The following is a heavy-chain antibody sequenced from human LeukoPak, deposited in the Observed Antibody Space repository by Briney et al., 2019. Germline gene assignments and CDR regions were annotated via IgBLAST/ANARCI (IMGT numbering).Heavy chain of an antibody. V-gene: IGHV3-21*01. CDR3: AREIYCSSTSCSSDY. J-gene: IGHJ4*02. D-gene: IGHD2-2*01. CDR2: ISSTYI. CDR1: GFTFNVYS. Sequence: GGSLRLSCAASGFTFNVYSMNWVRQAPGKGLEWVSSISSTYIYYADSVKGRFTISRDNAKNSVYLQMNSLRAEDTAVYYCAREIYCSSTSCSSDYWGQGTLVTVSS.